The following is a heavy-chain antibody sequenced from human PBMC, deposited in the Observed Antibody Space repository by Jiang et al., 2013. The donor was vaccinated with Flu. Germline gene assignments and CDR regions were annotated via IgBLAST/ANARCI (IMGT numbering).Heavy chain of an antibody. CDR3: ARDWPVGVVVIKDGDAFDI. V-gene: IGHV1-69*04. CDR1: GGTFSSYA. D-gene: IGHD3-22*01. J-gene: IGHJ3*02. Sequence: GAEVKKPGSSVKVSCKASGGTFSSYAISWVRQAPGQGLEWMGRIIPILGIANYAQKFQGRVTITADESTSTAYMELSSLRSEDTAVYYCARDWPVGVVVIKDGDAFDIWGQGTMVTVSS. CDR2: IIPILGIA.